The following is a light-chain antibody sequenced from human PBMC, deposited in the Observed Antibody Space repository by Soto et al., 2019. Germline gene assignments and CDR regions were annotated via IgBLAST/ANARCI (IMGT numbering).Light chain of an antibody. CDR2: DAS. Sequence: EFVLTPSPGTLSLSPAERAALSFRASQTVRNNYLAWYQQKPGQAPRLLIYDASSRATGIPDRFSGGGSGTDFTLTISRLEPEDFAVYYCQQFSSYPLTFGGGTKVDI. J-gene: IGKJ4*01. V-gene: IGKV3-20*01. CDR1: QTVRNNY. CDR3: QQFSSYPLT.